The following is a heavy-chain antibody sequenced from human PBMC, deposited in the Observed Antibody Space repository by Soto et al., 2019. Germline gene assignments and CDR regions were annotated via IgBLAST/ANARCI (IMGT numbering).Heavy chain of an antibody. V-gene: IGHV1-2*04. CDR3: ARDAIDSSGYFPAGTDAFDI. D-gene: IGHD3-22*01. J-gene: IGHJ3*02. CDR1: GYTFTGYY. Sequence: ASVKVSCKASGYTFTGYYMHWVRQAPGQGLEWMGWINPNSGGTNYAQKFQGWVTMTRDTSISTAYMELSRLRSDDTAVYYCARDAIDSSGYFPAGTDAFDIWGHGTMVTVSS. CDR2: INPNSGGT.